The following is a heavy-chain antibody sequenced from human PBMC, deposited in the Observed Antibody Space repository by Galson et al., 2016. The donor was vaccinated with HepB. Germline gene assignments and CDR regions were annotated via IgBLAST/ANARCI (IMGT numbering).Heavy chain of an antibody. Sequence: SVKVSCKASGFSFTTYYIHWVRQAPGQGLEWMGIINPSGGHPTYAQSFRDRVTMISDTSTSTVYLELSSLTSHDTADYYWARVSSSTWPYFYYGMDVWGQGTTVTVSS. CDR2: INPSGGHP. CDR3: ARVSSSTWPYFYYGMDV. CDR1: GFSFTTYY. D-gene: IGHD6-13*01. J-gene: IGHJ6*02. V-gene: IGHV1-46*01.